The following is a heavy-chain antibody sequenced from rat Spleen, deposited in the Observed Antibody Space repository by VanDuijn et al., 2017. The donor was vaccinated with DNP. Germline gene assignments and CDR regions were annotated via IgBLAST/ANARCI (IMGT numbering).Heavy chain of an antibody. Sequence: EVQLVESGGGLVQPGGSLKLSCAASGFPFSDYDMAWVRQAPMKGLEWVAALSSTGVVTYYRDSVKGRFIVSRDNAKSTLDLQMDSLRSEDTATYYCVRRGGKGLFSKWGQGTLVTVSS. D-gene: IGHD3-1*01. CDR3: VRRGGKGLFSK. J-gene: IGHJ3*01. V-gene: IGHV5-25*01. CDR1: GFPFSDYD. CDR2: LSSTGVVT.